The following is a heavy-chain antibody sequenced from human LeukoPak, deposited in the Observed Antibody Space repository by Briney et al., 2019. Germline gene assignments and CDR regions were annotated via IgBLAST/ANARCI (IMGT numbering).Heavy chain of an antibody. CDR1: GYTFTSYG. CDR2: ISAYNGNT. CDR3: ARDFVTAHGDYFGYYYGMDV. Sequence: ASVKVSCKASGYTFTSYGISWVRQAPGQGLEWMGWISAYNGNTNYTQKLQGRVTMTTDTSTSTAYMELRSLRSDDTAVYYCARDFVTAHGDYFGYYYGMDVWGQGTTVTVSS. J-gene: IGHJ6*02. D-gene: IGHD4-17*01. V-gene: IGHV1-18*01.